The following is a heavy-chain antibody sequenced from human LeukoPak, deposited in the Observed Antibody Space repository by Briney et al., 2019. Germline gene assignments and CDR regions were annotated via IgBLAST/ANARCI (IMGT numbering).Heavy chain of an antibody. CDR3: ARDSSGLSYFDY. V-gene: IGHV3-66*01. Sequence: PGGSLRLSCAASGFXVSSNYMSWVRQAPGKGLEWVSVIYSSGTTYYADSVKGRFTISRDNSKNTLYLQMNSLRAEDTAVYYCARDSSGLSYFDYWGQGTLVTVSS. CDR1: GFXVSSNY. CDR2: IYSSGTT. D-gene: IGHD3-22*01. J-gene: IGHJ4*02.